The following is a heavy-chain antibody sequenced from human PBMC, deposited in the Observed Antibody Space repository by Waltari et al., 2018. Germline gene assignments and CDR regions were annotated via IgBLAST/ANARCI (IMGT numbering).Heavy chain of an antibody. Sequence: QVQLQESGPGLVKPSETLSLTCAVSGYSISSGYYWGWIRQPPGKGLEWIGSIYHSGSTYSNPSLKSRVTISVDTSKNQFSLKLSSVTAADTAVYYCARPRIVGATFAFDIWGQGTMVTVSS. D-gene: IGHD1-26*01. CDR1: GYSISSGYY. J-gene: IGHJ3*02. CDR3: ARPRIVGATFAFDI. CDR2: IYHSGST. V-gene: IGHV4-38-2*01.